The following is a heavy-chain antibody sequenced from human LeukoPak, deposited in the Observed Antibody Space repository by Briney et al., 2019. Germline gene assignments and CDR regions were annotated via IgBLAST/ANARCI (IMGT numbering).Heavy chain of an antibody. D-gene: IGHD3-10*01. V-gene: IGHV3-23*01. Sequence: GGSLRLSCAASGFTFSSYNMNWVRQAPGKGLEWVSGITGSGSSAYYADSVKGRFTISRDNSKNTLSLQMNSLRAEDTAVYYCAKDRVYASGSRDAFDIWGQGTMVTVSS. J-gene: IGHJ3*02. CDR2: ITGSGSSA. CDR3: AKDRVYASGSRDAFDI. CDR1: GFTFSSYN.